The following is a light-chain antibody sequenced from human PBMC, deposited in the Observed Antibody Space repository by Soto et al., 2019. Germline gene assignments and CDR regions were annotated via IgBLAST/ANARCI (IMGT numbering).Light chain of an antibody. CDR2: GAS. CDR1: QSVSSTY. J-gene: IGKJ1*01. Sequence: EIVLTQSPGTLSSFPGERATLSCRASQSVSSTYLAWYQQKPGQAPRLLIYGASSRATVIPDRCTGSGSGTDFTLTSDVLEPEDLPVYCCQHQGSPGTFGQGTKVDIK. V-gene: IGKV3-20*01. CDR3: QHQGSPGT.